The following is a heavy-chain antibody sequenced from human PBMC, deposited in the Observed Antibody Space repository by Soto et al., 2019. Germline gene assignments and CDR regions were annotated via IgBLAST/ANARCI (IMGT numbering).Heavy chain of an antibody. D-gene: IGHD3-10*01. CDR1: GGTFSSYA. CDR3: ARGDERTMHYYYGMDV. CDR2: IIPIFGTA. V-gene: IGHV1-69*13. J-gene: IGHJ6*02. Sequence: SVKVSCKASGGTFSSYAISWVRQAPGQGLEWMGGIIPIFGTANYAQKFQGRVTITADESTSTAYMELSSLRCEDTAVYYCARGDERTMHYYYGMDVWGQGTTVTVSS.